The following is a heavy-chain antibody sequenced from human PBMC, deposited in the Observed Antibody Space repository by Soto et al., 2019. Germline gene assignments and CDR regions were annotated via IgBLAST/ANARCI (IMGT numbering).Heavy chain of an antibody. CDR3: AKVGGCYDSSDAFDI. CDR1: GFTFSSYA. D-gene: IGHD3-22*01. Sequence: GGSLRLSCAASGFTFSSYAMSWVRQAPGKGLEWVSAISGSGGSTYYADSVKGRFTITRDNSKNTLYLQMNSLRAEDAAVYYCAKVGGCYDSSDAFDIWGQGTMVTVSS. CDR2: ISGSGGST. J-gene: IGHJ3*02. V-gene: IGHV3-23*01.